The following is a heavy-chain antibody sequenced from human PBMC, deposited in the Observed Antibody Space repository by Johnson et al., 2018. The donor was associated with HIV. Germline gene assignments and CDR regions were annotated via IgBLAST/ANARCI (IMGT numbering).Heavy chain of an antibody. Sequence: QVQLVESGGGLVKPGGSLRLSCAASGFIFSDYYINWIRQAPGKGLEWVSYISSSGSTIYYADSVKGRFTISRDNAKNSLYLQMNSLRDEDTAVYYCARDSTPWGGDSVAYSFDIWGQGTMVTVSS. CDR1: GFIFSDYY. CDR2: ISSSGSTI. CDR3: ARDSTPWGGDSVAYSFDI. J-gene: IGHJ3*02. D-gene: IGHD4-17*01. V-gene: IGHV3-11*04.